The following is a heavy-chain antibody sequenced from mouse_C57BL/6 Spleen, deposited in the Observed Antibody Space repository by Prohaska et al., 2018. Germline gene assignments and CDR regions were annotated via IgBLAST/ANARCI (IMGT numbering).Heavy chain of an antibody. J-gene: IGHJ2*01. CDR1: GYTFTSYW. Sequence: QVQLQQPGAELVRPGTSVKLSCKASGYTFTSYWMHWVMQRPGQGLEWIGVIDPSDSYTNYNQKFKGNATLTVDTSSSTAYMQLSSLTSDDSAVYYCAHYYGFDYWGQGTTLAVSS. CDR3: AHYYGFDY. CDR2: IDPSDSYT. V-gene: IGHV1-59*01. D-gene: IGHD1-2*01.